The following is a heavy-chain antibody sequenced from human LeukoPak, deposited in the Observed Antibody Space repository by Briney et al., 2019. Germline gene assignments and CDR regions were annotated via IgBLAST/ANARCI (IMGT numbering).Heavy chain of an antibody. CDR3: AIGNFDY. CDR2: IYTSGST. D-gene: IGHD1-26*01. V-gene: IGHV4-59*10. J-gene: IGHJ4*02. Sequence: SETLSLTCAVYGGSFSGYYWSWIRQPAGKGLEWIGRIYTSGSTNYNPSLKSRVTMSVDTSKNQFSLKLSSVTAADTAVYYCAIGNFDYWGQGTLVTVSS. CDR1: GGSFSGYY.